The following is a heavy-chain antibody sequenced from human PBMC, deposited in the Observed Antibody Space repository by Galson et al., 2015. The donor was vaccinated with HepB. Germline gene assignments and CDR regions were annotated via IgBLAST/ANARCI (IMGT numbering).Heavy chain of an antibody. Sequence: SLRLSCAASGFTFSSYSMNWVRQAPGKGLEWVSYISSSSSNVYYADSVKGRFTISRDNAKNSLYLQMDSLRAEDTAVYYCARSSYSFPPQKFPNMDVWGQGTTVTVSS. CDR1: GFTFSSYS. CDR3: ARSSYSFPPQKFPNMDV. D-gene: IGHD6-13*01. V-gene: IGHV3-48*01. CDR2: ISSSSSNV. J-gene: IGHJ6*02.